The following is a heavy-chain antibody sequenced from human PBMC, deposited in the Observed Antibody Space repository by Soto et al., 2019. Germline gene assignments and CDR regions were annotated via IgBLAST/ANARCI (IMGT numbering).Heavy chain of an antibody. Sequence: ESGGGVVQPGRSLRLSCAASGFTFSSYGMHWVRQAPGKGLEWVAVIWYDGSNKYYADSVKDRFTISRDNSKNTLYLQMNSQRAEDTAVYYCARDYDSSGYPRYYFDYWGQGTLVTVSS. CDR1: GFTFSSYG. CDR3: ARDYDSSGYPRYYFDY. D-gene: IGHD3-22*01. J-gene: IGHJ4*02. V-gene: IGHV3-33*01. CDR2: IWYDGSNK.